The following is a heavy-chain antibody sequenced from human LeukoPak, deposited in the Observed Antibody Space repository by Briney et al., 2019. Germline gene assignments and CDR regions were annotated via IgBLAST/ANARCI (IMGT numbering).Heavy chain of an antibody. J-gene: IGHJ6*03. CDR1: GGSISSGGYY. CDR2: IYHSGST. CDR3: AREALYSSSSEDYYYYMDV. V-gene: IGHV4-30-2*01. Sequence: SETLSLTCTVSGGSISSGGYYWSWIRQPPGKGLEWIGYIYHSGSTYYNPSLKSRVTISVDRSKNQFSLRLSSVTAADTAVYYCAREALYSSSSEDYYYYMDVWGEGTTVTVSS. D-gene: IGHD6-6*01.